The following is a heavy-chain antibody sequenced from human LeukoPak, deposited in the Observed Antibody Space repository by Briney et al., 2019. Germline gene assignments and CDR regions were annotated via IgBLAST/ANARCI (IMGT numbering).Heavy chain of an antibody. CDR2: INSDGSST. CDR1: GFTFSSYW. V-gene: IGHV3-74*01. CDR3: ARVEGSTPAGGRY. D-gene: IGHD2-15*01. J-gene: IGHJ4*02. Sequence: PGGSLRLSCAASGFTFSSYWMRWVRQAPGKGLVWVSRINSDGSSTIYADSVKGRFTISRDNAKNTLYLQMNSLRAEDTAVYYCARVEGSTPAGGRYWGQGTLVTVSS.